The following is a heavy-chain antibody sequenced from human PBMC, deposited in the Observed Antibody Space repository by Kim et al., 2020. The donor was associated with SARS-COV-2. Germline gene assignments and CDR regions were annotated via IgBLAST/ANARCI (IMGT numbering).Heavy chain of an antibody. Sequence: SETLSLTCTVSGASITRDNFYWGWIRQPTGKGLEWIGQIYTSGSSNYSPSLKSRVTISIDTSKNQFSLTLTSVTAADTAIYFCATDRSPGWYDYWGQGIMLTVSA. D-gene: IGHD6-19*01. V-gene: IGHV4-61*09. J-gene: IGHJ4*02. CDR1: GASITRDNFY. CDR3: ATDRSPGWYDY. CDR2: IYTSGSS.